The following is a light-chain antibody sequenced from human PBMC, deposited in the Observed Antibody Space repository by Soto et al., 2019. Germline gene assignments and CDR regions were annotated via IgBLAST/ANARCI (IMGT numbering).Light chain of an antibody. Sequence: DIQMTQTPSTVSASVGDRVTIGVRASQSISSWLAWYQQKPGKAPKLLIYDASSLESGVPSRFSGSGSGTEFTLTISSLQPDDFATYYCQQYNSYSFTFGPGTKVDI. J-gene: IGKJ3*01. CDR3: QQYNSYSFT. V-gene: IGKV1-5*01. CDR2: DAS. CDR1: QSISSW.